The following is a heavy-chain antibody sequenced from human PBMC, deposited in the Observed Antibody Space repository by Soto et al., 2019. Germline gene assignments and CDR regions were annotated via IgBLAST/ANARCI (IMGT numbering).Heavy chain of an antibody. CDR1: GFSFGDYA. V-gene: IGHV3-49*04. CDR3: VRGSFGYYGP. J-gene: IGHJ5*02. Sequence: GGSLRLSCTTSGFSFGDYAMTWVRQAPGKGLEWVGFIRNPGYGGTTEYATSVKGRFIISRDDSMSSAYLQLNSLKVDDSAVYYCVRGSFGYYGPWGQGTLVTVSS. CDR2: IRNPGYGGTT. D-gene: IGHD3-22*01.